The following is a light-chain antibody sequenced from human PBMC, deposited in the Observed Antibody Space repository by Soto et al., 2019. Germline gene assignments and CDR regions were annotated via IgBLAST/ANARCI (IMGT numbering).Light chain of an antibody. CDR2: LGS. CDR3: MQALQTPWYT. CDR1: QSLLHSNGYNY. J-gene: IGKJ2*01. Sequence: DIVMTQSPLSLPVTPGEPASISCRSSQSLLHSNGYNYLDWYLQKPGQSPQLLIYLGSSRASGVPDRFSGSGSGTDFTLNISRVEADDVGVYYCMQALQTPWYTFGQGTKLEIK. V-gene: IGKV2-28*01.